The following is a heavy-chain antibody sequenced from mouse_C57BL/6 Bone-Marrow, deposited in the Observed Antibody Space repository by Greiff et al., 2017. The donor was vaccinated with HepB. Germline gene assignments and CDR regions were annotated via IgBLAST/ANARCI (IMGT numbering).Heavy chain of an antibody. Sequence: LEESGAELARPGASVKLSCKASGYTFTSYGISWVKQRTGQGLEWIGEIYPRSGNTYYNEKFKGKATLTADKSSSTAYMELRSLTSEDSAVYFCARPPYYYGSSFFDYWGQGTTLTVSS. D-gene: IGHD1-1*01. CDR2: IYPRSGNT. J-gene: IGHJ2*01. CDR3: ARPPYYYGSSFFDY. CDR1: GYTFTSYG. V-gene: IGHV1-81*01.